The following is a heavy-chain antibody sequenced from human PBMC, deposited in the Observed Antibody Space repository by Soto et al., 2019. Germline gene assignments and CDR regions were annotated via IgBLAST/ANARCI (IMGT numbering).Heavy chain of an antibody. CDR2: ISYDGSNK. CDR3: ARAPPRGIAAPGTWGSGMDV. CDR1: GFSFSSYS. J-gene: IGHJ6*02. Sequence: GGSLRLSCAASGFSFSSYSMHWVRQAPGKGLEWVAVISYDGSNKYYADSVQGRFTITRDSSKNTVSLQMNSLRLGDTAVYYCARAPPRGIAAPGTWGSGMDVWGQGTTVTVSS. V-gene: IGHV3-30*04. D-gene: IGHD6-13*01.